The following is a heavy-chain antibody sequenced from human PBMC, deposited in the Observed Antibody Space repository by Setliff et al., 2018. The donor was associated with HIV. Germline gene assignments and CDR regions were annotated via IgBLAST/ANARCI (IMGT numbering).Heavy chain of an antibody. V-gene: IGHV1-46*01. J-gene: IGHJ6*03. D-gene: IGHD3-10*01. Sequence: ASVKVSCKASGYTFTTYYIHWVRRAPGQGLEWLAVINPGGGNTNYAQKFQGRVTVTRDTSTSTVYMELSSLTSDDTAVYYFARGLRGVVKGRYYYMDVWGKGTTVTVSS. CDR1: GYTFTTYY. CDR3: ARGLRGVVKGRYYYMDV. CDR2: INPGGGNT.